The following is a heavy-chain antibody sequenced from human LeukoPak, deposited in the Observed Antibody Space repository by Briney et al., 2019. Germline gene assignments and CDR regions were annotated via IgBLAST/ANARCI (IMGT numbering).Heavy chain of an antibody. Sequence: ASVKVSCKASGYTFTGYYMHWVRQAPGQGLEWMGWINPNSGGTNYAQKFQGRVTMTRDTSISTAYMELSRLRSDDTAVYYCARMPHGDPTYCYYYMDVWGKGTTVTVSS. CDR3: ARMPHGDPTYCYYYMDV. D-gene: IGHD4-17*01. CDR1: GYTFTGYY. V-gene: IGHV1-2*02. CDR2: INPNSGGT. J-gene: IGHJ6*03.